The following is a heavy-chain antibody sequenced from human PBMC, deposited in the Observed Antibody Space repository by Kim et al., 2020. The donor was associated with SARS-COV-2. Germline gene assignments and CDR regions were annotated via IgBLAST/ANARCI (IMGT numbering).Heavy chain of an antibody. CDR1: GGSMNTYY. CDR3: AKPHMVRGVRYDYFDY. CDR2: IYSSGSG. J-gene: IGHJ4*02. Sequence: SETLSLTCIVSGGSMNTYYWSWLRQPAGQGLEWIGHIYSSGSGDYNPSLKSRVTMSVDMSKNQLSLRLSSVTAADTAVYYCAKPHMVRGVRYDYFDYWGQGTLVTVSS. D-gene: IGHD3-10*01. V-gene: IGHV4-4*07.